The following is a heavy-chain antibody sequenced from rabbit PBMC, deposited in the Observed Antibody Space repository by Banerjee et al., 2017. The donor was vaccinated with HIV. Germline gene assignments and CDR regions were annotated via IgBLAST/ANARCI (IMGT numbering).Heavy chain of an antibody. D-gene: IGHD1-1*01. CDR3: ARSPSSGFYLTRLDL. V-gene: IGHV1S40*01. Sequence: QSLEESGGDLVKPGASLTLTCTASGFDLSSYYYMCWVRQAPGKGLEWIACIYTSSSGSTYYASWAKGRFTISKTSSTTVTLQMTSLTAADTATYFCARSPSSGFYLTRLDLWGPGTLVTV. CDR1: GFDLSSYYY. J-gene: IGHJ3*01. CDR2: IYTSSSGST.